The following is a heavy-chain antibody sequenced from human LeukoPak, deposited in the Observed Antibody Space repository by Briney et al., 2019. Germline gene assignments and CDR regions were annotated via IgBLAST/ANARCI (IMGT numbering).Heavy chain of an antibody. D-gene: IGHD3-22*01. CDR2: INHSGST. CDR1: GGSFSGYY. V-gene: IGHV4-34*01. J-gene: IGHJ4*02. CDR3: ARLRGRYYYDSSGYYKFDY. Sequence: SETLSLTCAVYGGSFSGYYWRWIRQPPGKGLEWIGEINHSGSTNYNPSLKSRVTISVDTSKNQFSLKLSSVTAADTAVYYCARLRGRYYYDSSGYYKFDYWGQGTLVTVSS.